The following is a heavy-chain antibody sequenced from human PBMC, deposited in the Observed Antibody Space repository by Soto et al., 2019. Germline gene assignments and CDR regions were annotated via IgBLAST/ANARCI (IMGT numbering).Heavy chain of an antibody. D-gene: IGHD3-16*02. CDR3: ARCQYHGSACFYTHRSFYGVDF. J-gene: IGHJ6*02. CDR2: VNHSGST. V-gene: IGHV4-34*01. Sequence: SGTLYLTCAVSGGSCGNYYWTWIRQPPGAGLEWIGEVNHSGSTSYSPALKSRVTISVDSSKNQFSLILTSVTAADRAVYFCARCQYHGSACFYTHRSFYGVDFSGQTTTVTLS. CDR1: GGSCGNYY.